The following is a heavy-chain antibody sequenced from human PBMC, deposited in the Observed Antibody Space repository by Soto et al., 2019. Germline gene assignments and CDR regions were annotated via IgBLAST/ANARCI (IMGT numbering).Heavy chain of an antibody. CDR2: IIPILGIA. CDR1: GGTFSSYT. D-gene: IGHD1-20*01. V-gene: IGHV1-69*08. Sequence: QVQLVQSGAEVKKPGSSVKVSCKASGGTFSSYTISWVRQAPGQGLEWMGRIIPILGIANYAQKFQGRVTITADKSTSTAYMELSSLRSEDTAVYYCARESDNWNDVYWYFDLWGRGTLVTVSS. CDR3: ARESDNWNDVYWYFDL. J-gene: IGHJ2*01.